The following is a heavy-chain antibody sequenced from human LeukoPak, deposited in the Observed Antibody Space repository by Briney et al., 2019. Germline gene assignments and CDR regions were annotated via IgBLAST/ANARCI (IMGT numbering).Heavy chain of an antibody. Sequence: ASVKVSCKASGYTFTSYGISWVRQAPGQGLEWMGWINPNSGGTNYAQKFQGRVTMTRDTSISTAYMELSRLRSDDTAVYYCARGDDYGDYAPFDYWGQGTLVTVSS. CDR2: INPNSGGT. J-gene: IGHJ4*02. V-gene: IGHV1-2*02. D-gene: IGHD4-17*01. CDR1: GYTFTSYG. CDR3: ARGDDYGDYAPFDY.